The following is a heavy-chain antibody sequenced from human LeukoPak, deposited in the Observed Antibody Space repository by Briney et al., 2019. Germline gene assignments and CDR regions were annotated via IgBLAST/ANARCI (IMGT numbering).Heavy chain of an antibody. V-gene: IGHV3-7*01. Sequence: GGSLRLSCAASGFMFNYYYMTWVRQAPGKGLEWVANIKQDGSEKYYVDSVKGRFTISRDNARNSLYLQMNSLRAEDTAVYYCAREYSSSWYYYYYMDVWGKGTTVTISS. J-gene: IGHJ6*03. D-gene: IGHD6-13*01. CDR2: IKQDGSEK. CDR3: AREYSSSWYYYYYMDV. CDR1: GFMFNYYY.